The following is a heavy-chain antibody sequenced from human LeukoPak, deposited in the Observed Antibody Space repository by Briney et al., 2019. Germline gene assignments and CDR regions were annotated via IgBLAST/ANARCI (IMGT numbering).Heavy chain of an antibody. Sequence: GGSLRLSCAASGFSLSAYWMTWVRQAPGKGLVWVSRVNSDGSSTTYADSVKGRFTISRDNAKNTVHLQMNSLRAEDTGVYYCACSATWGQGTPVTVSS. J-gene: IGHJ5*02. CDR1: GFSLSAYW. CDR2: VNSDGSST. CDR3: ACSAT. V-gene: IGHV3-74*01. D-gene: IGHD2-15*01.